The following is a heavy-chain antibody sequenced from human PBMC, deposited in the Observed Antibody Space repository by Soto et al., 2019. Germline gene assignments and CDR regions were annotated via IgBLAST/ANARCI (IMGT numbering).Heavy chain of an antibody. CDR1: GGTLSDYA. V-gene: IGHV1-69*13. D-gene: IGHD2-15*01. CDR3: ARSGGLDRDFNY. Sequence: ASVKVSCKASGGTLSDYAFSWVRQAPGQGLEWMGGIIPMFDTPIYAQKFQDRVTITADESTSTAYMQLSSLRSGDTAVYYCARSGGLDRDFNYWGQGSLVTVSS. J-gene: IGHJ4*02. CDR2: IIPMFDTP.